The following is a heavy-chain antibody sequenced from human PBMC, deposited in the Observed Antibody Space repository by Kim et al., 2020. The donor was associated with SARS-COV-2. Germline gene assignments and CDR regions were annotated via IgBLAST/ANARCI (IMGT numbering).Heavy chain of an antibody. J-gene: IGHJ6*02. D-gene: IGHD2-15*01. CDR1: GFTFSSYG. V-gene: IGHV3-30*18. Sequence: GGSLRLSCAASGFTFSSYGMHWVRQAPGKGLEWVAVISYDGSNKYYADSVKGRLTISRDNSKNTLYLQMNSLRAEDTAVYYCAKLLLRGCSGGSCLDVWGQGTTVTVSS. CDR2: ISYDGSNK. CDR3: AKLLLRGCSGGSCLDV.